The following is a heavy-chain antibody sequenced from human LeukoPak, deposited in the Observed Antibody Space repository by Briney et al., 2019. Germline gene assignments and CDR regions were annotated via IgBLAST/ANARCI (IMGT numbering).Heavy chain of an antibody. CDR2: ISGSGGNT. CDR3: ASLRMAGEYYFDY. Sequence: PGGSLRLSCAASGFTFSNYAMSWVRQAPGKGLEWVSAISGSGGNTYYADSVKGRFTISRDNAKNSLYLQMNSLRAEDTAVYYCASLRMAGEYYFDYWGQGTLVTVSS. D-gene: IGHD6-19*01. V-gene: IGHV3-23*01. CDR1: GFTFSNYA. J-gene: IGHJ4*02.